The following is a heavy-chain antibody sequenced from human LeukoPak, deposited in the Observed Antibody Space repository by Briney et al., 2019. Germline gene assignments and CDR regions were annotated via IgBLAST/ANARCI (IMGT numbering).Heavy chain of an antibody. V-gene: IGHV1-2*02. CDR1: GYTFTGYY. CDR2: INPNSGGT. D-gene: IGHD2-2*02. Sequence: ASVKVSCKASGYTFTGYYMHWVRQAPGQGLEWMGWINPNSGGTNYAQKLQGRVTMTTDTSTSTVYMELRSLRSDDTAVYYCARGRYCSSTSCHRVYYYYMDVWGKGTTVTVSS. CDR3: ARGRYCSSTSCHRVYYYYMDV. J-gene: IGHJ6*03.